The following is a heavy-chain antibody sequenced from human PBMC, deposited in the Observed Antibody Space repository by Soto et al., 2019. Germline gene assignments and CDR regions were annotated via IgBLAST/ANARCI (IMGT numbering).Heavy chain of an antibody. CDR3: ARDSIITFGGVLHDAFDI. Sequence: ASVKVSCKASGYTFTSYGISWVRQAPGQGLEWMGWISAYNGNTNYAQKLQGRVTMTTDTSTSTAYMELRSLRSDDTAVYYCARDSIITFGGVLHDAFDIWGQGTMVTGSS. CDR1: GYTFTSYG. V-gene: IGHV1-18*01. D-gene: IGHD3-16*01. J-gene: IGHJ3*02. CDR2: ISAYNGNT.